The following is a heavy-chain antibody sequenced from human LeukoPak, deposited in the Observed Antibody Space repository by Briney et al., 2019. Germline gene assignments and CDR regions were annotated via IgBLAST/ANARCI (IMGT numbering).Heavy chain of an antibody. Sequence: GGSLRLSCAASGFYIIDYSMNWVRQAPGPGLEWISYIGISSGNTKYADSVKGRFTISRDKARNSLYLQMNSLRVEDTAVYYCARDHRYAFDNWGHGTLVTVSS. CDR1: GFYIIDYS. V-gene: IGHV3-48*01. D-gene: IGHD3-16*01. J-gene: IGHJ4*01. CDR3: ARDHRYAFDN. CDR2: IGISSGNT.